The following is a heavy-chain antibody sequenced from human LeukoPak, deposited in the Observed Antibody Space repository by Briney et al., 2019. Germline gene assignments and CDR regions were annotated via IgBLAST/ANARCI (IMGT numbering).Heavy chain of an antibody. CDR2: IYYSGST. Sequence: NPSETLSLTCTVSGGSISSYYWSWIRQPPGKGLEWIGYIYYSGSTNYNPSLKSRVTISVDTSKNQFSLKLSSVTAADTAVYYCARGPPYCTNGVCFLFDPWGQGTLATVSS. CDR3: ARGPPYCTNGVCFLFDP. J-gene: IGHJ5*02. CDR1: GGSISSYY. V-gene: IGHV4-59*12. D-gene: IGHD2-8*01.